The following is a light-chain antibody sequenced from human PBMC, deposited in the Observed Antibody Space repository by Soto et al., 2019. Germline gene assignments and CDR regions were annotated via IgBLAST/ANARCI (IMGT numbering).Light chain of an antibody. CDR2: GTS. CDR3: LQYGTSPIT. J-gene: IGKJ5*01. V-gene: IGKV3-20*01. Sequence: ENVLTQSPGTLSLSPGERATLSCSASQTVSSYLTWYQQRPGQAPRLLIYGTSKRATGIPDRFSGSGSGTDFTLTISRLELEDFALYYCLQYGTSPITFGQGTRLEIK. CDR1: QTVSSY.